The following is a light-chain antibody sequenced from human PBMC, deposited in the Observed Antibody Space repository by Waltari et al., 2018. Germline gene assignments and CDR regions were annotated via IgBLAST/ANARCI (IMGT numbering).Light chain of an antibody. Sequence: EIVLTQSPGTLSLSPGDTAILSCRASQSVSKYLAWYQQKPGQAPGLLIFGASRRATGIPDRFSGSGSGTDLSLTISRVEPEGVAVYYCQQYVSLPATFGQGTKVEIE. CDR2: GAS. CDR3: QQYVSLPAT. CDR1: QSVSKY. V-gene: IGKV3-20*01. J-gene: IGKJ1*01.